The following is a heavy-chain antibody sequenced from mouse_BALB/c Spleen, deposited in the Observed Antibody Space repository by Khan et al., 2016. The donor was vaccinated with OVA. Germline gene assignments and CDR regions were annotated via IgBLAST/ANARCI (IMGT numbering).Heavy chain of an antibody. J-gene: IGHJ1*01. V-gene: IGHV3-5*02. CDR2: IYYSGTV. Sequence: EVELVESGPGLVKPSQTVSLTCTVTGISITSGNYRWSCIRQFPGNKLEWIGNIYYSGTVTYNPSLTSRTTITRDTSKNQFFLEMNSLTAEDTATYDCARDYGSLYWYFDVWGAGTTVTVSA. CDR1: GISITSGNYR. CDR3: ARDYGSLYWYFDV. D-gene: IGHD1-1*01.